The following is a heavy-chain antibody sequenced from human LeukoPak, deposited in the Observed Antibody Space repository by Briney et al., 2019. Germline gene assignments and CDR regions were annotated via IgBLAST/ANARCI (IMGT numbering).Heavy chain of an antibody. CDR3: AREYGITIFGVTQTSAPYYYYMDV. V-gene: IGHV4-4*07. D-gene: IGHD3-3*01. CDR2: IYTSGST. CDR1: GGSISSYY. Sequence: SETLSLTCTVSGGSISSYYWSWIRQPAGKGLEWIGRIYTSGSTNYNPSLKSRVTMSVDTSKNQFSLKLSSVTAADTAVYYCAREYGITIFGVTQTSAPYYYYMDVWGKGTTVTVSS. J-gene: IGHJ6*03.